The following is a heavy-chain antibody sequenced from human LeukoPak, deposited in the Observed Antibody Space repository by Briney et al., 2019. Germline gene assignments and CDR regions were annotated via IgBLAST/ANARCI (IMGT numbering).Heavy chain of an antibody. Sequence: SETLSLTCSVSGGSVSSYYWSWIRQSPGKGLEWIGYIHNSGRTNYNPSLKSRVTGFVDTSKNQVSLRLSSVTAADTAVYYCARTGSTVTMLYPFDHWGEGTLVTVSS. CDR2: IHNSGRT. CDR3: ARTGSTVTMLYPFDH. V-gene: IGHV4-59*02. D-gene: IGHD4-17*01. CDR1: GGSVSSYY. J-gene: IGHJ4*02.